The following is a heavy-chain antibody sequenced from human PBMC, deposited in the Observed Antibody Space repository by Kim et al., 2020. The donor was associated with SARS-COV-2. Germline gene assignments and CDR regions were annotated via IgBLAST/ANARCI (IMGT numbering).Heavy chain of an antibody. CDR3: AKVDDY. J-gene: IGHJ4*02. Sequence: SETLSLTCAVSGGFISNGNWWSWVRQPPGKGLEWIGEISHSGSTKYNPSLRSRVTISADNSKNQFSLRLTSVTAADTAVYYCAKVDDYWGPGTLVTVSS. CDR1: GGFISNGNW. V-gene: IGHV4-4*02. CDR2: ISHSGST.